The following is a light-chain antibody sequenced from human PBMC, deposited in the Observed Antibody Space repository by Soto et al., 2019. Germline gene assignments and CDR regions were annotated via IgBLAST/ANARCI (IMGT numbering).Light chain of an antibody. Sequence: ESVLTQSPASLSLSPGERATLSCRASQNINNYLAWYQQKPGQAPRLLIYDASNRATGIPARFSGSGSGTHFTLTISSLDPEAFAVYYCKQRSEFTLGPGTNVDIK. CDR3: KQRSEFT. CDR2: DAS. V-gene: IGKV3-11*01. CDR1: QNINNY. J-gene: IGKJ3*01.